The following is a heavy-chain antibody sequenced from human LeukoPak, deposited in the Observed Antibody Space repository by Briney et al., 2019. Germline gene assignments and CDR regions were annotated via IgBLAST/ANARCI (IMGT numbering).Heavy chain of an antibody. D-gene: IGHD6-13*01. J-gene: IGHJ4*02. Sequence: PSETLSLTCSVSGGSISPYYWSWIRQSPGKGLEWIGHIYYDGRTSYNPSLKSRVTMSVDTSKNHFSLSLSSVTASDTAVYYCSRHVTAAGGPVGFWGQGTLVTVSS. CDR3: SRHVTAAGGPVGF. CDR2: IYYDGRT. V-gene: IGHV4-59*08. CDR1: GGSISPYY.